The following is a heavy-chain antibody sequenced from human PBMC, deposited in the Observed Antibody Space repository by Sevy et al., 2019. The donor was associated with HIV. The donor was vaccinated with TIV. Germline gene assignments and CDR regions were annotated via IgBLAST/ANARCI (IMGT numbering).Heavy chain of an antibody. V-gene: IGHV3-30*18. J-gene: IGHJ4*02. CDR3: AKGQGYDYIWGNELSEYYFDY. Sequence: GGCLRLSCAASRFTFSTYDIHWVRQAPGKGLEWVAVISHDGSYQYYTDSVKGRFTISRDDSKNKAYLQMNSLRADDSGVYYSAKGQGYDYIWGNELSEYYFDYWGQGTLVTVSS. D-gene: IGHD3-16*01. CDR2: ISHDGSYQ. CDR1: RFTFSTYD.